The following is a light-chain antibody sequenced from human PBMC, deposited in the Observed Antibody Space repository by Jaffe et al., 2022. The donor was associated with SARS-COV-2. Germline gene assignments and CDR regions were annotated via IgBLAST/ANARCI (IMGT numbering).Light chain of an antibody. CDR3: QQYYSSLPA. V-gene: IGKV4-1*01. Sequence: DIVMNQSPDSLAVSLGERATIHCKSSQTLLYSSNNKDYLAWYQLKSGQPPKLLIYWASTRDSGVPDRFSGSGSGTDFTLTISSLQAEDVATYYCQQYYSSLPAFGQGTRVEIK. CDR2: WAS. CDR1: QTLLYSSNNKDY. J-gene: IGKJ1*01.